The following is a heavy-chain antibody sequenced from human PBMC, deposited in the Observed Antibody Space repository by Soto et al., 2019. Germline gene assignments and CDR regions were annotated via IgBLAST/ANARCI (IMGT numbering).Heavy chain of an antibody. V-gene: IGHV4-34*01. Sequence: SETLSLTCAVYGGSFSGYYWSWIRQPPGKGLEWIGEINHSGSTNYNPSLKSRVTISVDTSKNQFSLKLSSVTAADTAVYYCARAPQTYSSSSVIDPWGQGTLVTVSS. CDR3: ARAPQTYSSSSVIDP. CDR2: INHSGST. J-gene: IGHJ5*02. CDR1: GGSFSGYY. D-gene: IGHD6-6*01.